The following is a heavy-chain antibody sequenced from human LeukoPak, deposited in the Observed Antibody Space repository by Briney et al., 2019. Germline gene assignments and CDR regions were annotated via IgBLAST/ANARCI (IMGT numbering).Heavy chain of an antibody. J-gene: IGHJ4*02. CDR3: ARGSDCGGDCYYPDY. V-gene: IGHV4-39*07. Sequence: PSETLSLTCTVSGGSISSSSYYWGWIRQPPGKGLEWIGSIYYSGSTYYNPSLKSRVTISVDTSKNQFSLKLSSVTAADTAVYYCARGSDCGGDCYYPDYWGQGTLVTVSS. CDR1: GGSISSSSYY. CDR2: IYYSGST. D-gene: IGHD2-21*02.